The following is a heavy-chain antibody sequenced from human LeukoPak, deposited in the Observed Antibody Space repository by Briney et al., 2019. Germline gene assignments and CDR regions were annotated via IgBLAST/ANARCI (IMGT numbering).Heavy chain of an antibody. D-gene: IGHD6-19*01. V-gene: IGHV1-2*04. J-gene: IGHJ4*02. Sequence: GASVKVSCKASGYTFTSYDINWVRQAPGQGLEWMGWINPNSGGTNYAQKFQGWVTMTRDTSISTAYMELSRLRSDDTAVYYCARVGAYSSGWYDYWGQGTLVTVSS. CDR1: GYTFTSYD. CDR3: ARVGAYSSGWYDY. CDR2: INPNSGGT.